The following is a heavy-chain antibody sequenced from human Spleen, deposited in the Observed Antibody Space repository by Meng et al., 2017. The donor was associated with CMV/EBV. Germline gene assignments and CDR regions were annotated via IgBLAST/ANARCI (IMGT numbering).Heavy chain of an antibody. D-gene: IGHD2-21*01. CDR3: AKVYEAYNPKSYFDY. V-gene: IGHV3-23*01. CDR2: ISGSGGST. J-gene: IGHJ4*02. Sequence: GESLKISCAASGFTFSNYAMSWVRQAPGKGLELVSGISGSGGSTYHADSVKGRFTSSRDNSKNTLYLQMNSLRAEDTAVYYCAKVYEAYNPKSYFDYWGQGTLVTVSS. CDR1: GFTFSNYA.